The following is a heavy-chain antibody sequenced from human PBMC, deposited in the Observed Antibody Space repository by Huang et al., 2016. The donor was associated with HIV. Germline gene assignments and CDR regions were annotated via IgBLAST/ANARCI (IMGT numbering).Heavy chain of an antibody. D-gene: IGHD2-21*02. CDR1: GYSFTNYW. V-gene: IGHV5-51*03. CDR3: ARSEVLVTAVPFDH. CDR2: IYPADSDT. Sequence: EVQLVQSEAEVKKPGESLKISCRGSGYSFTNYWIGWVRQGHGEGLEWMGVIYPADSDTRYSPSFQGQVTFSADKSTRTAYLQWSSLQASDTAIYYCARSEVLVTAVPFDHWGQGTLVTVSS. J-gene: IGHJ4*02.